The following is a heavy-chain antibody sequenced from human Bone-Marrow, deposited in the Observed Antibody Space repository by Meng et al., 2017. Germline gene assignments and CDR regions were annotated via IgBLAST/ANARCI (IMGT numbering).Heavy chain of an antibody. D-gene: IGHD3-9*01. V-gene: IGHV1-8*03. CDR1: GYTFTSYD. J-gene: IGHJ3*02. CDR3: ARGSSRYFDWLLYSPGAFDI. CDR2: MNPNSGNT. Sequence: ASVKVSCKASGYTFTSYDINWVRQATGQGLEWRGWMNPNSGNTGYAQKFQGRVTINRNTSISTAYMELSSLRSEDTAVYYCARGSSRYFDWLLYSPGAFDIWGQGKMVTVSS.